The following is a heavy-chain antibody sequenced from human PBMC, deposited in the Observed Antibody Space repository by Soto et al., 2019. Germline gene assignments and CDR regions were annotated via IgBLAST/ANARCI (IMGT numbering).Heavy chain of an antibody. CDR3: ASPPYSGSYINAFDI. V-gene: IGHV3-21*01. CDR1: GFTFSSYS. CDR2: ISSSSSYI. D-gene: IGHD1-26*01. Sequence: GGSLRLSCAASGFTFSSYSMNWVRQAPGKGLEWVSSISSSSSYIYYADSVKGRFTISRDNARNSLYLQMNSLRAEDTAVYYCASPPYSGSYINAFDIWGQGTMVTVSS. J-gene: IGHJ3*02.